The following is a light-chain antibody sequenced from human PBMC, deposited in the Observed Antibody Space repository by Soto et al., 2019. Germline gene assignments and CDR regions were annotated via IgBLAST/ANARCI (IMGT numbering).Light chain of an antibody. Sequence: QSALTQPASVSGSPGQSITISCTGTSSDVGDYNYVSWYQQHPGKAPKLMISGVSNRPSGVSNRFSGSKSGNTASLTISGLQTEDEADYYCISYTTSVTYVFGTGTKLTVL. V-gene: IGLV2-14*01. CDR3: ISYTTSVTYV. J-gene: IGLJ1*01. CDR1: SSDVGDYNY. CDR2: GVS.